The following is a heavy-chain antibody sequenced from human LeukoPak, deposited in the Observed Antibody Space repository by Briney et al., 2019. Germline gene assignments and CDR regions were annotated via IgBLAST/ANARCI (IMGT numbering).Heavy chain of an antibody. CDR1: GYTFTGYY. J-gene: IGHJ4*02. V-gene: IGHV1-2*02. D-gene: IGHD2-15*01. CDR3: ARDGEGYCGGDCFGY. CDR2: INPNSGGT. Sequence: ASVKVSCKASGYTFTGYYMHWVRQAPGQGLEWMGWINPNSGGTNYAQKFQGRVTMTRDTSISTAYMELSRLRSDDTAVYYCARDGEGYCGGDCFGYWGQGTLVTVSS.